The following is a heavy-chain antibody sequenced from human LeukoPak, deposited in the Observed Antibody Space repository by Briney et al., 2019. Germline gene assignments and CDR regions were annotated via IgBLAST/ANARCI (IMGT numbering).Heavy chain of an antibody. J-gene: IGHJ6*02. CDR2: ISSSSSYI. CDR1: GFTFSSYS. D-gene: IGHD2-2*01. CDR3: ARIVVVPAATGPTYYYYGMDV. Sequence: GGSLRLSCAASGFTFSSYSMNWVRQAPGKGLEWVSSISSSSSYIYYADSVKGRFTISRDNAKNSLYLQMNSLRAEDTAVYYCARIVVVPAATGPTYYYYGMDVWGQGTTVTVSS. V-gene: IGHV3-21*01.